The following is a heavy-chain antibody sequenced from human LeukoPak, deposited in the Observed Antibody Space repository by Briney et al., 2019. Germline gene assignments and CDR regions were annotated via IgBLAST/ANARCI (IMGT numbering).Heavy chain of an antibody. V-gene: IGHV3-23*01. CDR1: GFTFSSYA. D-gene: IGHD1-26*01. Sequence: PGGSLRLSCAASGFTFSSYAMSWVRQAPGKGLEWVSAISGSGGSTYYADSVKGRFTISRDNAKNSLYLQMNSLRVEDTAVYYCARAYSGTYGLGCYYMDVWGKGTTVTISS. J-gene: IGHJ6*03. CDR2: ISGSGGST. CDR3: ARAYSGTYGLGCYYMDV.